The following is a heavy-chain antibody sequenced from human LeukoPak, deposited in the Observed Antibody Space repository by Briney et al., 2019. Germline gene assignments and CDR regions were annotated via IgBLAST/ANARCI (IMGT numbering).Heavy chain of an antibody. J-gene: IGHJ4*02. CDR2: IYSTGIT. Sequence: SSETLSLTCTVSGGPIRSYYWSWIRQPAGKGLEWIGRIYSTGITNYHPALKSRVTMSLDTSKNQFSLKLSSVTAADTAVYYCARGPGGAANASYYFDYWGQGTLVTVSS. V-gene: IGHV4-4*07. CDR1: GGPIRSYY. CDR3: ARGPGGAANASYYFDY. D-gene: IGHD1-26*01.